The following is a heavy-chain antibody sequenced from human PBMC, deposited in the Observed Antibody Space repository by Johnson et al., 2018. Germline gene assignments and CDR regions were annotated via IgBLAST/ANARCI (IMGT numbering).Heavy chain of an antibody. D-gene: IGHD6-13*01. V-gene: IGHV3-NL1*01. CDR1: GFTFSSYG. Sequence: QVQLVQSGGGVVQPGRSLRLSCAASGFTFSSYGMHWVRQAPGKGLEWVSAITGSGGRTYYADSVKGRFTFSRDNSKNTLYLQMNSLRAEDTAVYYCARDKKGMASSWYTGGYFHHWGQGTLVTVSS. J-gene: IGHJ1*01. CDR3: ARDKKGMASSWYTGGYFHH. CDR2: ITGSGGRT.